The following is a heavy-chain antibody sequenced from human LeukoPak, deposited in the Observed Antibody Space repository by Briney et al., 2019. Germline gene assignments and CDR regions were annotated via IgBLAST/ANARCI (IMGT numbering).Heavy chain of an antibody. CDR2: INHSGGT. Sequence: GSLRLSCAASGFTFSSYAMSWVRQPPGKGLEWIGEINHSGGTNYNPSLKSRVTISVDTSKNQFSLKLSSVTAADTAVYYCARRSTVPAANFDYWGQGTLVTVSS. CDR3: ARRSTVPAANFDY. CDR1: GFTFSSYA. V-gene: IGHV4-34*01. J-gene: IGHJ4*02. D-gene: IGHD2-2*01.